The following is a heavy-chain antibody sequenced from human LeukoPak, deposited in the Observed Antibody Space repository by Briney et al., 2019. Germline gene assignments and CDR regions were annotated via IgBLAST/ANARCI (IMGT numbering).Heavy chain of an antibody. V-gene: IGHV3-30-3*01. CDR2: ISYDGSNK. CDR3: ARDGGRDKEDY. CDR1: GFTFSSYW. Sequence: GGSLRLSCAASGFTFSSYWMHWVRQAPGKGLEWVAVISYDGSNKYYADSVKGRFTISRDNSKNTLYLQMNSLRAEDTAVYYCARDGGRDKEDYWGQGTLVTVSS. J-gene: IGHJ4*02. D-gene: IGHD1-26*01.